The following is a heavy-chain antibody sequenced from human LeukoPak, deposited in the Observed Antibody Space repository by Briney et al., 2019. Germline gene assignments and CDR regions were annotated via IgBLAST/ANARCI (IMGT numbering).Heavy chain of an antibody. D-gene: IGHD1-26*01. V-gene: IGHV3-21*06. CDR2: ISSSSSHI. Sequence: PGGSLRLSCAASGFTFSYYNMNWVRQAPGKGLEWVSSISSSSSHIYYADSVKGRFTISRDNAKNSLHLQMSSLRVEDTAVFYCVRAWGGGSYSDAFDIWGQGTMVTVSS. CDR1: GFTFSYYN. J-gene: IGHJ3*02. CDR3: VRAWGGGSYSDAFDI.